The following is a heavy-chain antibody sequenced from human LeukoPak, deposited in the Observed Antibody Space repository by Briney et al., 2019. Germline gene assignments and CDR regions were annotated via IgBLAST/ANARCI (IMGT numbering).Heavy chain of an antibody. J-gene: IGHJ4*02. D-gene: IGHD1-26*01. CDR3: ATSIVPRAFDY. Sequence: EASVKVSCKASGYTFTSYGISWVRQAPGQGLEWMGGIIPIFGIRNYAQRFQGRVTMTANESTSTAYMELSSLRSEDTAIYYCATSIVPRAFDYWGQGSLVTVSS. CDR1: GYTFTSYG. CDR2: IIPIFGIR. V-gene: IGHV1-69*13.